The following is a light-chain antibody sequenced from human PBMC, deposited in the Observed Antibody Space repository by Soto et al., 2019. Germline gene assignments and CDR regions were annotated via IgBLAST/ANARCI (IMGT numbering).Light chain of an antibody. V-gene: IGKV3-20*01. CDR2: DAS. Sequence: VLTQSPGTLSLSPGERATPSCRVSQSVNIRLAWYQHKPGEAPRLLISDASVRAAGIPDRFSGSGSGTDFTLTISRLEPEDFALYYCQQYVVGSLLTFGRGTRLEIK. CDR1: QSVNIR. J-gene: IGKJ5*01. CDR3: QQYVVGSLLT.